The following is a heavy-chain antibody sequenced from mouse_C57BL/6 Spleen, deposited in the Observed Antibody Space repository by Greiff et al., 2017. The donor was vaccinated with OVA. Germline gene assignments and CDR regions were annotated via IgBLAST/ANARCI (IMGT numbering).Heavy chain of an antibody. D-gene: IGHD1-1*01. CDR2: IWSGGST. CDR3: ARETVVATDYAMDY. J-gene: IGHJ4*01. V-gene: IGHV2-2*01. CDR1: GFSLTSYG. Sequence: VKLVESGPGLVQPSQSLSITCTVSGFSLTSYGVPWVRQSPGKGLEWLGVIWSGGSTDYNAAFISRLSISKDNSKSQVFFKMSSLQADDTAIYYCARETVVATDYAMDYWGQGTSVTVSS.